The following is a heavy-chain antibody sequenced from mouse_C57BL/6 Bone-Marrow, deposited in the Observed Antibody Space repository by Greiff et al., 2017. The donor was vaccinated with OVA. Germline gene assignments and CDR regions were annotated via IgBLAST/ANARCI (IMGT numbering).Heavy chain of an antibody. V-gene: IGHV8-12*01. CDR1: GFSLSTSGMG. CDR2: IYWDDDK. D-gene: IGHD1-1*01. CDR3: ARRAGYGSSYEGYFDV. J-gene: IGHJ1*03. Sequence: QVTLKESGPGILQSSQTLSLTCSFSGFSLSTSGMGVSWIRQPSGKGLEWLAHIYWDDDKRYNPSLKSRLTISKDTSRDQVFLKITSVDTADTATYYCARRAGYGSSYEGYFDVWGTGTTVTVSS.